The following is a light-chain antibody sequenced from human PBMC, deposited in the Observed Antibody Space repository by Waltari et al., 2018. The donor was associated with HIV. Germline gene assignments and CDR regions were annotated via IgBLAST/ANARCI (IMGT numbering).Light chain of an antibody. CDR1: SSDIGAYDY. J-gene: IGLJ1*01. V-gene: IGLV2-11*01. CDR3: CSYTGTHTLYV. CDR2: DVT. Sequence: QSALTQPRSVSVSPGQSVTISCTGTSSDIGAYDYVSWYQQHPGKAPKLIIYDVTERPSGVPDRFSGSKSGNTASLTISAFQAEDEADYYCCSYTGTHTLYVFGSGTDVTIL.